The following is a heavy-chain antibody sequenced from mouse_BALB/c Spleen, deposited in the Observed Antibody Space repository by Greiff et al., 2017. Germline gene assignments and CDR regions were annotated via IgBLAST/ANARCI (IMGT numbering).Heavy chain of an antibody. CDR2: IYPSDSYT. V-gene: IGHV1-69*02. CDR1: GYTFTSYW. D-gene: IGHD1-1*01. J-gene: IGHJ3*01. Sequence: QVQLQQPGAELVRPGASVKLSCKASGYTFTSYWINWVKQRPGQGLEWIGNIYPSDSYTNYNQKFKDKATLTVDKSSSTAYMQLSSPTSEDSAVYYCTSYYGSRGWFAYWGQGTLVTVSA. CDR3: TSYYGSRGWFAY.